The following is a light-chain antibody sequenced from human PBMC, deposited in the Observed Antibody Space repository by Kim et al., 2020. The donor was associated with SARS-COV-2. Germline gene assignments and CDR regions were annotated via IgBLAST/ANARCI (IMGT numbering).Light chain of an antibody. CDR1: QSVSSY. V-gene: IGKV3-11*01. CDR2: DAS. J-gene: IGKJ4*01. CDR3: QQRSNWRGT. Sequence: LPPGERATLSCRASQSVSSYLAWYQQKPGQAPRLLIYDASTRATGTPARFSGSGSGTDFTLTISSLEPEDFAVYYCQQRSNWRGTFGGGTKVDIK.